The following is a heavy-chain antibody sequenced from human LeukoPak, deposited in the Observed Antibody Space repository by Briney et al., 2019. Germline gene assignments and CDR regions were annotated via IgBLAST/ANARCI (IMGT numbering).Heavy chain of an antibody. J-gene: IGHJ4*02. CDR1: GFTFSSYG. CDR2: ISYDGSNK. CDR3: AKRGFDY. V-gene: IGHV3-30*18. Sequence: GGSLRLSCAASGFTFSSYGMHWFRQAPGKGLEWVAVISYDGSNKYYADSVKGRFTISRDNSKNTLYLQMNSLRAEDTAVYYCAKRGFDYWGQGTLVTVSS. D-gene: IGHD3-16*01.